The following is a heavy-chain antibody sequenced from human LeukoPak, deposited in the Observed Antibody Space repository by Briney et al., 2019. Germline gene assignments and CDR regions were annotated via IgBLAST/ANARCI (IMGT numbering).Heavy chain of an antibody. V-gene: IGHV3-30-3*01. CDR1: GLNFSNYA. CDR2: VTYDGNRQ. CDR3: ARDSSRGYCSGGSCYDKDY. J-gene: IGHJ4*02. D-gene: IGHD2-15*01. Sequence: PGGSLRLSCVASGLNFSNYAMHWVRQAPGKGPEWVAVVTYDGNRQYYADSVKGRFTISRDNAKNSLYLQMTSLRAEDTAVYYCARDSSRGYCSGGSCYDKDYWGQGTLVTVSS.